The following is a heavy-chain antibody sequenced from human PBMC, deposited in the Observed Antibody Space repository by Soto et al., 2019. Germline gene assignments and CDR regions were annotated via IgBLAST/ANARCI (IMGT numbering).Heavy chain of an antibody. J-gene: IGHJ3*02. V-gene: IGHV4-59*01. CDR2: IYYSGST. D-gene: IGHD3-22*01. CDR1: GGSISSYY. Sequence: SETLSLTCTVSGGSISSYYWSWIRQPPGKGLEWIGYIYYSGSTNYNPSLKSRVTLSVDTSKNQFSLKLSSVTAADTAVYYCARYYYEIGAFDIWGQGTMVTVSS. CDR3: ARYYYEIGAFDI.